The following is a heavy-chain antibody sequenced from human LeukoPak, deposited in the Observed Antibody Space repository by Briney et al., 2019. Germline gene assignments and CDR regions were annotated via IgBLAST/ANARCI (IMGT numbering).Heavy chain of an antibody. Sequence: GGSLRLSCAASGFTFSSYWMHWVRQAPGKGLVWVSRINSDGSSTSYADSVKGRFTISRDNAKNTLYLQMNSLRAEDTAVYYCARGGYVLNAFDIWGQGTMVTVSS. J-gene: IGHJ3*02. V-gene: IGHV3-74*01. CDR2: INSDGSST. CDR1: GFTFSSYW. CDR3: ARGGYVLNAFDI. D-gene: IGHD2-15*01.